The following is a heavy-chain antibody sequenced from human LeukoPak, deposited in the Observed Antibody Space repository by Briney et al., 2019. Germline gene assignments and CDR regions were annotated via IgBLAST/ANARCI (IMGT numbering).Heavy chain of an antibody. D-gene: IGHD2-2*01. J-gene: IGHJ6*03. CDR1: GGSISSSSYY. CDR2: INHSGNS. CDR3: ARTILVVPTSYFYSYHMDV. Sequence: SETLSLTCTVSGGSISSSSYYWTWIRQPPGKGLEWIGEINHSGNSNYIPSLKSRVTISVDTSKNQFSLSLSSVTAADAAVYYCARTILVVPTSYFYSYHMDVWGKGTTVTVSS. V-gene: IGHV4-39*07.